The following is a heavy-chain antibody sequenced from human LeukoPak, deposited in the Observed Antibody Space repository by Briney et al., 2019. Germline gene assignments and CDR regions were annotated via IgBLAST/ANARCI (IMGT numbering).Heavy chain of an antibody. Sequence: PSETLSLTCVVSGYSISSGYHWGWIRQPPGNGLEWIGSVYRSGSTYYNPSLKSRVTISVDTSKNQFSLKLSSVTAADTAVYYCARRTWSGYFLWGQGTLFTVSS. CDR1: GYSISSGYH. J-gene: IGHJ4*02. D-gene: IGHD3-3*01. CDR2: VYRSGST. V-gene: IGHV4-38-2*01. CDR3: ARRTWSGYFL.